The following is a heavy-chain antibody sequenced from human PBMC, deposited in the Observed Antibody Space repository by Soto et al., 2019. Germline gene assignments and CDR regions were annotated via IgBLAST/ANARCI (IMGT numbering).Heavy chain of an antibody. CDR1: GFTFSSYS. CDR3: AIDYYKYYDSSGYYRSPAY. D-gene: IGHD3-22*01. Sequence: GGSLRLSCAASGFTFSSYSMNWVRQAPGKGLEWVSYISSSSSTIYYADSVKGRFTISRDNSKNTLYLQMNSLRAEDTAVYYCAIDYYKYYDSSGYYRSPAYWGQGTPVTVSS. CDR2: ISSSSSTI. V-gene: IGHV3-48*01. J-gene: IGHJ4*02.